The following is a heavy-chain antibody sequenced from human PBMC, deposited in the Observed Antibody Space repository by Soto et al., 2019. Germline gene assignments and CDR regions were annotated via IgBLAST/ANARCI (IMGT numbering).Heavy chain of an antibody. Sequence: QVPLVQSGAEVKKPGSSVTVSCKASGGTFSSYAIHWVRQAPGQGLEWMGGIIPTYGPAKYAQRFQGRVTITADESTTTVYMELTSLTSQDTAVYYCARVTSMVRGVIDNGFDPWGHGTLVTVSS. CDR1: GGTFSSYA. CDR3: ARVTSMVRGVIDNGFDP. D-gene: IGHD3-10*01. V-gene: IGHV1-69*01. CDR2: IIPTYGPA. J-gene: IGHJ5*02.